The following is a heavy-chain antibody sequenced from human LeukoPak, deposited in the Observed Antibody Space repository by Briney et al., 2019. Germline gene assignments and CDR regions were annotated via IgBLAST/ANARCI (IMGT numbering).Heavy chain of an antibody. CDR3: GRQYYYGMDV. CDR2: IYPGDSDT. CDR1: GYSFTSYL. V-gene: IGHV5-51*01. Sequence: GESLKTSCKGPGYSFTSYLIGWVRQMPGKGLEWMGIIYPGDSDTRYSPSFQGQVTISADKSISTAFLQWSSLKASDTAMYYCGRQYYYGMDVWGKGTTVTVSS. J-gene: IGHJ6*04.